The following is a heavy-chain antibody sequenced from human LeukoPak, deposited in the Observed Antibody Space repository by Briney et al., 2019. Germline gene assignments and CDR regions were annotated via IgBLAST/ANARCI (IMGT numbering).Heavy chain of an antibody. CDR2: IYSGGST. Sequence: HPGGSLRLSCTASGFTVSSNYMSWVRQAPGKGLEWVSVIYSGGSTYYADSVKGRFTISRDNSKNTLYLQMNSLRADDTAIYYYAKDRLTTVVIPYFDCWGQGTLVTVSS. CDR3: AKDRLTTVVIPYFDC. J-gene: IGHJ4*02. CDR1: GFTVSSNY. D-gene: IGHD4-23*01. V-gene: IGHV3-66*01.